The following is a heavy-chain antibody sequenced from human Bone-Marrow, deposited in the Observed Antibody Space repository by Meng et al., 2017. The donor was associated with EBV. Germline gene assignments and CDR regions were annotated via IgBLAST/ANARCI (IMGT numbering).Heavy chain of an antibody. CDR1: GGTFSSYA. Sequence: VQLVQAGARWKKLGSSVKVSCKTSGGTFSSYAISWVRQAPGQGLGWMGGLIPMSGAPNYAQKFQGRVTITADESTSTHYMDLSSLRFEDTAVYYCASESGRGYTPDYWGQGTLVTVSS. D-gene: IGHD3-10*01. V-gene: IGHV1-69*01. CDR3: ASESGRGYTPDY. J-gene: IGHJ4*02. CDR2: LIPMSGAP.